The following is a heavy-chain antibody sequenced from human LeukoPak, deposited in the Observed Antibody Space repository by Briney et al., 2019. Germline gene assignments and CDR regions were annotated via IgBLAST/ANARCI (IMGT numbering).Heavy chain of an antibody. D-gene: IGHD5-18*01. CDR2: ISSDVSSK. V-gene: IGHV3-30-3*01. J-gene: IGHJ4*02. CDR1: EFTFSSYA. CDR3: AKDPYSYGQTYYFDY. Sequence: GGSLRLSCAASEFTFSSYAMYWVRQAPGKGLEWVAVISSDVSSKYYADSVKGRFTISRDNAKNSLYLQMNSLRAEDTALYYCAKDPYSYGQTYYFDYWGQGTLVTVSS.